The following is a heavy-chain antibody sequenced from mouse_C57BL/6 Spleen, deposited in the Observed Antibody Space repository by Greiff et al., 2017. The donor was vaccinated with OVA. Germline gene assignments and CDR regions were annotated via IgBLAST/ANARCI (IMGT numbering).Heavy chain of an antibody. CDR1: GFNIKDYY. J-gene: IGHJ2*01. Sequence: DVQLVESGAELVKPGASVKLSCTASGFNIKDYYMHWVQQRPEQGLEWIGRIDPEDGETKYAPKFPGKATITADTSSNPAYLQLSSLTSEDTAVYYCSRELRHLDYWGQGTTLTVSS. CDR2: IDPEDGET. D-gene: IGHD4-1*01. CDR3: SRELRHLDY. V-gene: IGHV14-2*01.